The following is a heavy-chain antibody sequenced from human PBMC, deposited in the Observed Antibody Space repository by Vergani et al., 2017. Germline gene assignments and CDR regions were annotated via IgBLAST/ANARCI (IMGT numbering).Heavy chain of an antibody. J-gene: IGHJ4*02. V-gene: IGHV5-51*01. CDR2: INPIDSKI. Sequence: EVMLVPSGAEVKKPGESLKISCKYSESIFISNEIAWVRQMSGKGLQWMGNINPIDSKIAYSPSFQGQAIMSLDKSITTAYLQWRSLKASDAAIYYCTRHXPCGDGACLHFDHWGQGAQVTVSS. CDR1: ESIFISNE. D-gene: IGHD2-21*01. CDR3: TRHXPCGDGACLHFDH.